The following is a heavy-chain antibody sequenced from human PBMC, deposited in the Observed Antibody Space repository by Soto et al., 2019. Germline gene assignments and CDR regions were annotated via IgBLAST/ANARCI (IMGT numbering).Heavy chain of an antibody. D-gene: IGHD6-19*01. Sequence: PSETLSLTCTVSGGSISSYYWSWIRQPPGKGLEWIGYIYYSGSTNYNPSLKSRVTISVDTSKNQLSLKLSSVTAADTAVYYCARDIAVADPYYGMDVWGQGTTVTVS. J-gene: IGHJ6*02. CDR1: GGSISSYY. CDR3: ARDIAVADPYYGMDV. CDR2: IYYSGST. V-gene: IGHV4-59*01.